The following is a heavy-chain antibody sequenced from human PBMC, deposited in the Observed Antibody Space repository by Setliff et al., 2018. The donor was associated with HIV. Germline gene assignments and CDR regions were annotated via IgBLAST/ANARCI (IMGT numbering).Heavy chain of an antibody. V-gene: IGHV1-3*01. CDR3: ARDRQALRYFDWQNHYYYGMDV. CDR2: IIADNGDT. CDR1: GYTFTNFA. J-gene: IGHJ6*02. D-gene: IGHD3-9*01. Sequence: ASVKVSCKASGYTFTNFAIHWVRQAPGQRLEWMGWIIADNGDTKYSQRFRDRLTMTRDTSASTVYMELSSLRSVDTAVYYCARDRQALRYFDWQNHYYYGMDVWGQGTTVTVSS.